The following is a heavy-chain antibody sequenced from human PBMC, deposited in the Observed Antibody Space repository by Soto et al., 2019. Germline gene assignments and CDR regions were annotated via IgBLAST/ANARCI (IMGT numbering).Heavy chain of an antibody. CDR3: ARERRGD. CDR2: ISYDGSNK. D-gene: IGHD1-1*01. V-gene: IGHV3-30-3*01. Sequence: QVQLVESGGGVVQPGRSLRLSCAASGFTFSSYAMHWVRQAPGKGLEWVAVISYDGSNKYYADSVKGRFTISRDNSKNTLYLQMNSLRAEDTAVYYCARERRGDWGQGTLVTVSS. J-gene: IGHJ4*02. CDR1: GFTFSSYA.